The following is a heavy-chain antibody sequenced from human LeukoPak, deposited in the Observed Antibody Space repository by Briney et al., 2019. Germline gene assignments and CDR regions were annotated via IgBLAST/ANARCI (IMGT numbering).Heavy chain of an antibody. J-gene: IGHJ5*02. CDR1: GFTFSSYA. CDR3: ARGPLDYYDSSGPFDP. CDR2: ISYDGSNK. V-gene: IGHV3-30*04. Sequence: GGSLRLSCAASGFTFSSYAMHWVRQAPGKGLEWVAVISYDGSNKYYADSVKGRFTISRDNSKNTLYLQMNSLRAEDTAVYYCARGPLDYYDSSGPFDPWGQGTLVTVSS. D-gene: IGHD3-22*01.